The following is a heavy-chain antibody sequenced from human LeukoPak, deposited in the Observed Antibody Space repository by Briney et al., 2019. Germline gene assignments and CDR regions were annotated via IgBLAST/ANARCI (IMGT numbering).Heavy chain of an antibody. D-gene: IGHD2-15*01. CDR1: GGTFSSYA. V-gene: IGHV1-69*13. CDR2: IIPIFGTA. CDR3: ARGVVVAALIYYYYGMDV. Sequence: SVKVSCKASGGTFSSYAISWVRQAPGQGLEWMGGIIPIFGTANYAQKFQGRVTITADESTSTAYMELSSLRSEDTAVYYCARGVVVAALIYYYYGMDVWGQGTTVTVSS. J-gene: IGHJ6*02.